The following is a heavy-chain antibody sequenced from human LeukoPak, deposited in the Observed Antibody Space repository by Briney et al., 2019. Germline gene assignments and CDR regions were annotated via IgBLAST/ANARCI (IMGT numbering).Heavy chain of an antibody. J-gene: IGHJ5*02. CDR3: ARRHTGASGRYNRFDP. CDR1: GYSFTNYW. CDR2: IYPGDSDI. D-gene: IGHD1-26*01. Sequence: GESLKISCKGSGYSFTNYWIAWVRPMPGKGLECMGIIYPGDSDIRYSPSFEGQVTISADESISTAFLQWKSLKASDTAMYYCARRHTGASGRYNRFDPWGQGTLVTVSS. V-gene: IGHV5-51*01.